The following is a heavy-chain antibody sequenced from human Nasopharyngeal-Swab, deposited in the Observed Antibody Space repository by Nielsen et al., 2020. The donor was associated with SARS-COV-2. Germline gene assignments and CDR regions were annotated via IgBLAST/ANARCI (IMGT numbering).Heavy chain of an antibody. CDR2: INHSGST. CDR3: ARGPRRALPYYYYYYMDV. CDR1: GGSFSGSY. J-gene: IGHJ6*03. D-gene: IGHD1-14*01. V-gene: IGHV4-34*01. Sequence: SQTLSLTCAVYGGSFSGSYWSWIRQPPGKGLEWIGEINHSGSTNYNPSLKSRVTISVDTSKNQFSLKLSSVTAADTAVYYCARGPRRALPYYYYYYMDVWGKGTTVTVSS.